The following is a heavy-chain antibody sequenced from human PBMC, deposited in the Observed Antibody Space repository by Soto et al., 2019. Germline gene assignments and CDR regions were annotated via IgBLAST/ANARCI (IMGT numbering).Heavy chain of an antibody. Sequence: SCAMRWVRQDPGQRLEWMGWINAGNGNTKYSQKFQGRVTITRDTSASTAYMELSSLRSEDTAVYYCARDTPPSDVWGQGTPVTV. V-gene: IGHV1-3*01. J-gene: IGHJ6*02. CDR1: SCA. CDR3: ARDTPPSDV. CDR2: INAGNGNT.